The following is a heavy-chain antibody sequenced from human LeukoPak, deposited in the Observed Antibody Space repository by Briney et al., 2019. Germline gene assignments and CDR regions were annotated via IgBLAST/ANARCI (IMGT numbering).Heavy chain of an antibody. CDR2: ISGSGAGT. D-gene: IGHD6-13*01. CDR3: AKLASTWYLYYFDY. J-gene: IGHJ4*02. CDR1: GFTFSNYV. V-gene: IGHV3-23*01. Sequence: GGSLRLSCAASGFTFSNYVMSWVRQAPGKGLEWVSTISGSGAGTYYADSVNGRFTISRDNSKNTLYLQMNSLRAEDTAVYYCAKLASTWYLYYFDYWGQGILVTVSS.